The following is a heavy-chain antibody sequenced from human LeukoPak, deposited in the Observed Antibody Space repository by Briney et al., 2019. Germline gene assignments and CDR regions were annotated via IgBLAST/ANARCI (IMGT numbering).Heavy chain of an antibody. CDR3: ARAPKYYDFWSGPTYYYYYYMDV. Sequence: ASVKVSCKASGYTFTSYGISWVRQAPGQGLGWMGWISAYNGNTNYAQKLQGRVTMTTDTSTSTAYMELRSLRSDDTAVYYCARAPKYYDFWSGPTYYYYYYMDVWGKGTTVTVSS. CDR2: ISAYNGNT. D-gene: IGHD3-3*01. V-gene: IGHV1-18*01. CDR1: GYTFTSYG. J-gene: IGHJ6*03.